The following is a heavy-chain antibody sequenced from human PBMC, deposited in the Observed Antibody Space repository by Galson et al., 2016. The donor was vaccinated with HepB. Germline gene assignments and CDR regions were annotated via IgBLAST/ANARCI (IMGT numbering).Heavy chain of an antibody. V-gene: IGHV3-53*01. D-gene: IGHD6-25*01. J-gene: IGHJ4*02. CDR2: IYSDGRR. CDR1: GLTVSDNY. Sequence: SLRLSCAVSGLTVSDNYMSWVRQAPGKGLEWVSIIYSDGRRVYADSVKGRLTISRDNFRNTLYLQMKILGGEATAVYYGLSLYRSGYWGQGTLVTVSS. CDR3: LSLYRSGY.